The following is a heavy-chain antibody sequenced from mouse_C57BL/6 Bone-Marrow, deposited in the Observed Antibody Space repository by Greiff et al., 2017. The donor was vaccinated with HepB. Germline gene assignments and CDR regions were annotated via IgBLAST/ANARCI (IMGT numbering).Heavy chain of an antibody. D-gene: IGHD5-1-1*01. V-gene: IGHV5-17*01. J-gene: IGHJ2*01. CDR2: ISSGSSTI. CDR3: ARDVNTSAFGC. Sequence: EVLLVESGGGLVKPGGSLKLPCAAPGFTFRAYGMHWVRQAPEKGLEWVAYISSGSSTIYYADTVKGRFTISRDNAKNTLFLQMTSLRSEDTARYYCARDVNTSAFGCWGDGTTLSVSS. CDR1: GFTFRAYG.